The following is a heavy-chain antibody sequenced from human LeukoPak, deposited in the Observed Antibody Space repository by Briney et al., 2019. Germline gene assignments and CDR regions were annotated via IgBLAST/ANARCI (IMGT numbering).Heavy chain of an antibody. V-gene: IGHV3-30*04. Sequence: GRSLRLSCAASGFTFSSYAMHWVRQAPGKGLEWVAVISYDGSNKYYADSVKGRFTISRDNSKNTLYLQMNGLRAEDSAVYFCAKADRRWATYYYDTSGYYYDYWGQGTLVTVSS. CDR2: ISYDGSNK. D-gene: IGHD3-22*01. CDR1: GFTFSSYA. J-gene: IGHJ4*02. CDR3: AKADRRWATYYYDTSGYYYDY.